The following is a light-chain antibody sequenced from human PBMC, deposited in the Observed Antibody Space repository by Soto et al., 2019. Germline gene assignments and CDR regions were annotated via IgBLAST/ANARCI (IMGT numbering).Light chain of an antibody. CDR2: SNN. CDR1: SSNIGSNT. CDR3: AAWDDSLTHVV. J-gene: IGLJ2*01. Sequence: QSVLTQPPSASGTPGQRVTISGSGSSSNIGSNTVNWYQQLPGTAPKLLIYSNNQRPSGVPDRFSGSKSGTSASLAISGLQSEDEADYYCAAWDDSLTHVVFGGGTKLTVL. V-gene: IGLV1-44*01.